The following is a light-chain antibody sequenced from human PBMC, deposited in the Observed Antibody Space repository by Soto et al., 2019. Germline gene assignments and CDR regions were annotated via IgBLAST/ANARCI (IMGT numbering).Light chain of an antibody. V-gene: IGLV4-60*02. CDR1: SGHNNYI. J-gene: IGLJ3*02. CDR3: ETWDTNTRV. Sequence: QLVLTQSSSASASLGSSVKLTCTLSSGHNNYIIAWHQQQPGKAPRYLMKLEGSGSYNKGSGVPDRFSGSGSGADRYLTISNLQFEDEADYYCETWDTNTRVFGGGTKLTVL. CDR2: LEGSGSY.